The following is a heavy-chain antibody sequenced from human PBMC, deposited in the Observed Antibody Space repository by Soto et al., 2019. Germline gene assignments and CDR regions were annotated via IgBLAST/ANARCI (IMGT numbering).Heavy chain of an antibody. J-gene: IGHJ4*02. CDR3: ARDGRLASLGDY. Sequence: QVQLQESGPGLVKPSQTLSLTCTVSGGSINTVSYYWSWIRQHPGKGLEWIGYIYYSGSTYYNPSLKSRVTISVDTSKNQFSLKLKSVTAADTAVYYCARDGRLASLGDYWGQGTRVTVSS. V-gene: IGHV4-31*03. CDR2: IYYSGST. CDR1: GGSINTVSYY. D-gene: IGHD6-19*01.